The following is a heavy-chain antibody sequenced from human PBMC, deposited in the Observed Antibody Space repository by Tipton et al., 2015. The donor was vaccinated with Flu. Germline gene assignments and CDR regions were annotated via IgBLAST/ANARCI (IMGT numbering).Heavy chain of an antibody. J-gene: IGHJ6*02. Sequence: TLSLTCTVSGGSISSYYWSWIRQPPGKGLEWIGHIYYSGGTNYNPSLKSRVTISVDTSKNQFSLKLSSVTAADTAVYYCARELNYGMDVWGQGTTVTVSS. V-gene: IGHV4-59*01. CDR3: ARELNYGMDV. CDR2: IYYSGGT. CDR1: GGSISSYY.